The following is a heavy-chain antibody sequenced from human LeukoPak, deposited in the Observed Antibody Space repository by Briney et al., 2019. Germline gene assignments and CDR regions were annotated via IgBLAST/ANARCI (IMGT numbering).Heavy chain of an antibody. Sequence: PSETLSLTCAVYGGSFSGYYWSWIRQPPGKGLEWIGEINHSGSTNYNPSLKSRVTISVDTSKNQFSLKLSSVTAADTAVYYCANGPGIAAAGTLRNYYYYCGMDVWGQGTTVTVSS. CDR1: GGSFSGYY. CDR3: ANGPGIAAAGTLRNYYYYCGMDV. D-gene: IGHD6-13*01. CDR2: INHSGST. J-gene: IGHJ6*02. V-gene: IGHV4-34*01.